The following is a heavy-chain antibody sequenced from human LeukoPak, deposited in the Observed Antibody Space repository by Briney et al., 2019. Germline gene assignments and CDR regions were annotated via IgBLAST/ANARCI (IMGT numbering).Heavy chain of an antibody. CDR3: AKQPVTSYDILTGYYRYYFDY. Sequence: GGSLRLSCAASGFTFSSYAMSWVRQAPGKGLEWVSAISGSGGSTYYADSVKGRFTISRDNSKNTLYLQMNSLRAEDTAVYYCAKQPVTSYDILTGYYRYYFDYWGQGTLVTVS. CDR1: GFTFSSYA. CDR2: ISGSGGST. J-gene: IGHJ4*02. V-gene: IGHV3-23*01. D-gene: IGHD3-9*01.